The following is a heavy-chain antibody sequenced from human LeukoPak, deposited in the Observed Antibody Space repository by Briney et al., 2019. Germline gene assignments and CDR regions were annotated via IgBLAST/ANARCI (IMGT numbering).Heavy chain of an antibody. CDR1: GFTFSSHA. Sequence: GGSLRLSCAASGFTFSSHAMNWVRQAPGKGLEWVSSISSSSSYIYYADSVKGRFTISRDNAKNSLYLQMNSLRAEDTAVYYCARDFRVQRITMIVVVPDAFDIWGQGTMVTVSS. CDR3: ARDFRVQRITMIVVVPDAFDI. D-gene: IGHD3-22*01. J-gene: IGHJ3*02. V-gene: IGHV3-21*01. CDR2: ISSSSSYI.